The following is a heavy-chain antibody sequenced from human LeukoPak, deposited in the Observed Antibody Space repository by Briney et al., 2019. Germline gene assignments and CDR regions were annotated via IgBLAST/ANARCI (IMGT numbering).Heavy chain of an antibody. J-gene: IGHJ3*02. Sequence: ASVKVSCKASGYIFNKYGVSWVRQAPGQRLEWMGWINAGNGNTKYSQKFQGKVTIARDTSASTAYMELSSLRSEDTAVYYCARGIVDILTGYSPLSYAFDIWGQGTMVTVSS. CDR3: ARGIVDILTGYSPLSYAFDI. CDR2: INAGNGNT. CDR1: GYIFNKYG. V-gene: IGHV1-3*01. D-gene: IGHD3-9*01.